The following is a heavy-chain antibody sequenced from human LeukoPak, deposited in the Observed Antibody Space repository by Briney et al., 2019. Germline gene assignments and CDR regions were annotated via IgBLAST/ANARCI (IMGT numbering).Heavy chain of an antibody. V-gene: IGHV4-59*12. CDR3: ARRVGGRFDS. Sequence: SETLSPTCTVSGGSISSYYWSWIRQPPGKGLEWIGYIYSSGSTNYNPSLKSRVTISVDKSKNQFSLKLSSVTAADTAVYYCARRVGGRFDSWGQGTLVTVSS. CDR2: IYSSGST. CDR1: GGSISSYY. J-gene: IGHJ4*02.